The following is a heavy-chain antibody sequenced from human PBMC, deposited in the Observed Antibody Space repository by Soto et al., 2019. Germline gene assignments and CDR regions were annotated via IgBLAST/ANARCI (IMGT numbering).Heavy chain of an antibody. Sequence: EVQLLESGGDLVQPGGSLRLSCAASGFTFSSYAMSWVRQAPGKGLEWVSTISGRGDDTYYTDSVKGRFTISSDNSKNPLYVHMNSLRAEDTAVYYCARAQPTYSSSYFDYWGQGTLVTVSS. CDR2: ISGRGDDT. V-gene: IGHV3-23*01. D-gene: IGHD3-22*01. CDR3: ARAQPTYSSSYFDY. CDR1: GFTFSSYA. J-gene: IGHJ4*02.